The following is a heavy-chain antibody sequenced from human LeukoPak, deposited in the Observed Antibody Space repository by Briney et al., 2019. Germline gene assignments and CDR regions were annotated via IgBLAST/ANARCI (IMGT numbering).Heavy chain of an antibody. J-gene: IGHJ4*02. Sequence: GGSLRLTCAASGFTFSSYSMNWVRQAPGKGLEWVSSISSSRSYIYYADSVKGRFTISRDNAKNSLYLQMNSLRAEDTAVYYCARDVCSSTSCYAFDYWGQGTLVTVSS. CDR3: ARDVCSSTSCYAFDY. V-gene: IGHV3-21*01. CDR2: ISSSRSYI. D-gene: IGHD2-2*01. CDR1: GFTFSSYS.